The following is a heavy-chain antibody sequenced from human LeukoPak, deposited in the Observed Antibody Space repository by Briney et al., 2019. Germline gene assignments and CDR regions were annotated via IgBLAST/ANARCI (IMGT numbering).Heavy chain of an antibody. CDR1: AFTFDDYA. CDR2: ISGDGGST. V-gene: IGHV3-43*02. CDR3: AKDSQVLITMVRRTYYYYGMDV. D-gene: IGHD3-10*01. J-gene: IGHJ6*02. Sequence: GGSLRLSCAASAFTFDDYAMHRVRQAPGKGLEWVSLISGDGGSTYYADSVKGRFTISRDNSKNSLYLQMNSLRTEDTALYYCAKDSQVLITMVRRTYYYYGMDVWGPGTTVTVSS.